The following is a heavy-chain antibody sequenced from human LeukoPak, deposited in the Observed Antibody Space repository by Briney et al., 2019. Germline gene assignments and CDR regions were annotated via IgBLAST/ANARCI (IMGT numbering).Heavy chain of an antibody. D-gene: IGHD6-13*01. CDR3: ARRSSSWYYFED. Sequence: SETLSLTCTVSGGSITSSDYWWAWIRLPPGRGLEWIGSIYYSGSTYYNPPLKSRATISVDTSKNQFSLKLSSVTAADAAVYFCARRSSSWYYFEDWGREPWSPSPQ. V-gene: IGHV4-39*07. CDR2: IYYSGST. CDR1: GGSITSSDYW. J-gene: IGHJ4*02.